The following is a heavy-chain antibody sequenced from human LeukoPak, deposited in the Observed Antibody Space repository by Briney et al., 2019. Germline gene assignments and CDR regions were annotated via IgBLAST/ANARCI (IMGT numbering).Heavy chain of an antibody. CDR2: IKQDGSEK. Sequence: GGSLRLSCAASGFTFSVYWMSWVRQAPGKRLEWVANIKQDGSEKYYVDSVKGRFTISRDNAKNSLYLQMNSLRAEDTAVYYCMRDTAWGQGTLVTVSS. D-gene: IGHD4-11*01. CDR1: GFTFSVYW. CDR3: MRDTA. J-gene: IGHJ5*02. V-gene: IGHV3-7*04.